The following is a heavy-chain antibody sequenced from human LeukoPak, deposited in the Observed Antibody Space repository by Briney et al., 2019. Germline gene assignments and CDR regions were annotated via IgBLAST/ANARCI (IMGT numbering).Heavy chain of an antibody. CDR3: ARDSLLRSSYYYYYYMDV. Sequence: KPSETLSLTCAVYGGSFSGYYWSWIRQPPGKGLEWIGEINHSGSTNYNPSLKSRVTISVDTSKNQFYLKLSSVTAADTAVYYCARDSLLRSSYYYYYYMDVWGKGTTVTVSS. J-gene: IGHJ6*03. CDR1: GGSFSGYY. V-gene: IGHV4-34*01. CDR2: INHSGST. D-gene: IGHD3-3*01.